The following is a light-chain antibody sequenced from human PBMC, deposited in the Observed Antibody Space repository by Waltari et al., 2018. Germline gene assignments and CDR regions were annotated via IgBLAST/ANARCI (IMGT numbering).Light chain of an antibody. CDR2: AAS. J-gene: IGKJ4*01. CDR1: QSISSY. CDR3: QQSYSTYPT. Sequence: DIQMTQSPSSLSASVGDRVTITCRASQSISSYLNWYQQKPGKAPKLLIYAASSLQSGVPSRLSGSGSGTDFTLTISSLQPEDFATYYCQQSYSTYPTFGGGTKVEIK. V-gene: IGKV1-39*01.